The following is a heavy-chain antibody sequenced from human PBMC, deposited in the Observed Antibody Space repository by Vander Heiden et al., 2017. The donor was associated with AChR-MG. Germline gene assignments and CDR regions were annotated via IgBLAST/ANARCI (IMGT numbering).Heavy chain of an antibody. CDR3: ARFWGLGFNWGSYYYYGMDV. V-gene: IGHV1-69*01. D-gene: IGHD3-16*01. J-gene: IGHJ6*02. CDR2: IIPIFGTA. CDR1: GGTFSSYA. Sequence: QVQLVQSGAEVKKPGSSVKVSCKASGGTFSSYAISWVRQAPGQGLEWMGGIIPIFGTANYAQKFQGRVTITADESTSTAYMELSSLRSEDTAVYYCARFWGLGFNWGSYYYYGMDVWGQGTTVTVSS.